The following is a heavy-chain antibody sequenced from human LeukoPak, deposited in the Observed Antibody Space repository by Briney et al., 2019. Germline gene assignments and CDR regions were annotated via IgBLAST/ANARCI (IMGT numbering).Heavy chain of an antibody. Sequence: GGSLRLSCAASGFIFSSYVMSWVRQAPGKGLEWVSAISGSGGSTYYADSVKGRFTISRDNSKNTLYLQMNSLRAEGRAVYYCARGGGVDILTGFQYWGQGTLVTVSS. CDR2: ISGSGGST. V-gene: IGHV3-23*01. CDR3: ARGGGVDILTGFQY. CDR1: GFIFSSYV. D-gene: IGHD3-9*01. J-gene: IGHJ4*02.